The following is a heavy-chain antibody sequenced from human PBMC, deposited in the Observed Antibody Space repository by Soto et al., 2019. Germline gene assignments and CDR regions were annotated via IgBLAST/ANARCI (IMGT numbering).Heavy chain of an antibody. Sequence: EVQLLESGGGLVQPGGSLRLSCAASGFTFSSYAMSWVRQAPGKGLEWVSAISGSGSSTYHADSVKGRFTISRDNSKNTLFLQMNSLRAEGTAVYYCAKDSPYSASYKEDAFDIWGQGSMVTVSS. CDR2: ISGSGSST. CDR3: AKDSPYSASYKEDAFDI. V-gene: IGHV3-23*01. CDR1: GFTFSSYA. D-gene: IGHD1-26*01. J-gene: IGHJ3*02.